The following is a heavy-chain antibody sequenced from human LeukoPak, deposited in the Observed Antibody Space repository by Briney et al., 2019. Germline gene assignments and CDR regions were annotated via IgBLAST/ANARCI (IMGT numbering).Heavy chain of an antibody. V-gene: IGHV1-8*01. CDR1: GYTFTSYD. J-gene: IGHJ5*02. Sequence: GASVKVSCKASGYTFTSYDINWVRQATGQGLEWMGWMNPNSGNTGYAQKFQGRVTTTRNTSISTAYMELSSLRSEDTAVYYCARGRYYYGSGSYYQNWFDPWGQGTLVTVSS. CDR3: ARGRYYYGSGSYYQNWFDP. D-gene: IGHD3-10*01. CDR2: MNPNSGNT.